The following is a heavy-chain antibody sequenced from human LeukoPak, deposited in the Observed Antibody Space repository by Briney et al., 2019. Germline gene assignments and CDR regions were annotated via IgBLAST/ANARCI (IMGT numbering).Heavy chain of an antibody. V-gene: IGHV3-48*04. CDR1: GFTFSSYG. Sequence: PGRSLRLSCAASGFTFSSYGMHWVRQAPGKGLEWVSYISSSGSTIYYADSVKGRFTISRDNAKNSLYLQMNSLRAEDTAVHYCARGWYDIFDYWGQGTLVTVSS. CDR2: ISSSGSTI. J-gene: IGHJ4*02. D-gene: IGHD3-22*01. CDR3: ARGWYDIFDY.